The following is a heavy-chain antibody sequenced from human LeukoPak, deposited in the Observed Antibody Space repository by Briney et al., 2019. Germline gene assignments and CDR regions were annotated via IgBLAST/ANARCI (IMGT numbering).Heavy chain of an antibody. J-gene: IGHJ6*02. CDR2: ISGSGSST. Sequence: PGGSLRLSCAASEFTFSNYAMSWVRQAPGKGLEWVSAISGSGSSTYYADSVKGRFTISRDNSKNTLYLQMTSLRAEGTAVYYCARVVSDNYYYYGMDVWGQGTPVTVSS. CDR3: ARVVSDNYYYYGMDV. CDR1: EFTFSNYA. D-gene: IGHD3-10*01. V-gene: IGHV3-23*01.